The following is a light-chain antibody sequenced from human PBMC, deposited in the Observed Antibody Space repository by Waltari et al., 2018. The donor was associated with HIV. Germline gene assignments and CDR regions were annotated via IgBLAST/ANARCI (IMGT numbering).Light chain of an antibody. J-gene: IGLJ3*02. CDR3: SSYTRTSARV. CDR2: QLN. V-gene: IGLV2-14*01. Sequence: QSALTEPASVSGSPGQSIPLSCPGTSRDVGGYNYVSWYQHHPGKAPQLRIYQLNNRPTVVSSLFSCTKSGNTASLAISGLRADDEADYYCSSYTRTSARVFGGGTNLTVL. CDR1: SRDVGGYNY.